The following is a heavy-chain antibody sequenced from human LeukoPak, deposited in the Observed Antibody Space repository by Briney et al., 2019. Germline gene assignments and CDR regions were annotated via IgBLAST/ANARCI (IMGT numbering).Heavy chain of an antibody. V-gene: IGHV3-23*01. Sequence: AGGSLRLSCAASGFTFASYAMRWVRQAPGKGLEWVSGIGASGGSTYYADSVKGRFTISRDNSKNTLYLQMNSLRTEDTAVYYCAKAEGYDILTGLDYWGQGTLVTVSS. CDR1: GFTFASYA. CDR2: IGASGGST. CDR3: AKAEGYDILTGLDY. J-gene: IGHJ4*02. D-gene: IGHD3-9*01.